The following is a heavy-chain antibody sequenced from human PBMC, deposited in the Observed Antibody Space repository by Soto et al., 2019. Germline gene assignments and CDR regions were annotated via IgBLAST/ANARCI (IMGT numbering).Heavy chain of an antibody. Sequence: QLHLVQSGAVVKKPGASVTVSCSASGYPVTAYYVHWVRQAPGRGLEWMGGINPATGAAKYTQTSQGGVTMTRDTPTSKVFLELSGLTSGDPAVFSCARGGGVGVAGSAAFDMWGQGTLVTVSS. J-gene: IGHJ3*02. CDR1: GYPVTAYY. CDR2: INPATGAA. D-gene: IGHD3-3*01. V-gene: IGHV1-2*02. CDR3: ARGGGVGVAGSAAFDM.